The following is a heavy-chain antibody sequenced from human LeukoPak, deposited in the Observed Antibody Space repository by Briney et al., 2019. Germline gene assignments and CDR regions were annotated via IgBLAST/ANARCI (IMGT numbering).Heavy chain of an antibody. CDR1: GGTFSSYA. V-gene: IGHV1-69*04. CDR2: IIPILGIA. Sequence: SVKVSCKASGGTFSSYAISWVRQAPGQGLEWMGRIIPILGIANYAQKFQGRVTITADKSTSTAYMELSSLRSEDTAVYHCARRWLQPKGYYGMDVWGQGTTVTVSS. D-gene: IGHD5-24*01. CDR3: ARRWLQPKGYYGMDV. J-gene: IGHJ6*02.